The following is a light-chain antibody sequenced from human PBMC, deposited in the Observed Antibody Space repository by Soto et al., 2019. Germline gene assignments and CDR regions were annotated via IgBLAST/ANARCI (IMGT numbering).Light chain of an antibody. V-gene: IGKV3-11*01. Sequence: EIVLTQSPATLSLSPGERATLSCRASQNIGGDLAWYQQEPGQAPRLLIYDASTRAPGIPARFGGSGSGTDFTLTISSLEPEDFAVYHCQQRAKWPRTFGQGTMVEVK. J-gene: IGKJ1*01. CDR1: QNIGGD. CDR3: QQRAKWPRT. CDR2: DAS.